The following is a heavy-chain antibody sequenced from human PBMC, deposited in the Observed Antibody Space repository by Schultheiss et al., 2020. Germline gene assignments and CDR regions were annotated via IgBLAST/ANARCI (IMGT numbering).Heavy chain of an antibody. D-gene: IGHD1-14*01. CDR2: IYYSGST. V-gene: IGHV4-59*08. CDR1: GGSISSYY. CDR3: ARHLTSGRLYYYYYMDV. J-gene: IGHJ6*03. Sequence: SETLSLTCTVSGGSISSYYWSWIRQPPGKGLEWIGYIYYSGSTNYNPSLKSRVTISVDTSKNQFSLKLSSVTAADTAVYYCARHLTSGRLYYYYYMDVWGKGTTVTVSS.